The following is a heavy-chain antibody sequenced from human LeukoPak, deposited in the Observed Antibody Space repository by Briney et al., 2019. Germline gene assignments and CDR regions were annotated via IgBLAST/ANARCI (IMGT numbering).Heavy chain of an antibody. CDR2: IYYSGST. D-gene: IGHD6-25*01. CDR3: ARDGYSSGWGGIDY. J-gene: IGHJ4*02. Sequence: SETLSLTCTVSGGSISSGDYYWSWIRQPPGKGLEWIGYIYYSGSTYYNPSLKSRVTISVDTSKNQFSLKLSSVTAADTAVYYRARDGYSSGWGGIDYWGQGTLVTVSS. V-gene: IGHV4-30-4*08. CDR1: GGSISSGDYY.